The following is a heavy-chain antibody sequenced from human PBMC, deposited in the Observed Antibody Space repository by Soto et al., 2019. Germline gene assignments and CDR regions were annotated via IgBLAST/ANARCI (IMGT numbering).Heavy chain of an antibody. CDR1: GYTLTELS. CDR3: ATRREYCTNGVCYVRDDPHGYDAFDI. V-gene: IGHV1-24*01. J-gene: IGHJ3*02. Sequence: ASVKVSCKASGYTLTELSMHWVRQAPGKGLEWMGGFDPEDGETIYAQKFQGRVTMTEDTSTDTAYMELSSLRSEDTAVYYCATRREYCTNGVCYVRDDPHGYDAFDIWGQGTMVTVS. CDR2: FDPEDGET. D-gene: IGHD2-8*01.